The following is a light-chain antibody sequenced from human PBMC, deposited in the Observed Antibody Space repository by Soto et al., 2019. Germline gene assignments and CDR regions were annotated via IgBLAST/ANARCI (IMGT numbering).Light chain of an antibody. CDR2: DVS. Sequence: QSVLTQPASVSGSPGQSITISCTGTSSDIGAYKYVSWFQQHPGKAPKLMIYDVSNRPSGVSNRFSGSKSGNTASLTISGLQTEDEADYYCCSFKSSSTYVFGTGTKLTV. V-gene: IGLV2-14*01. J-gene: IGLJ1*01. CDR1: SSDIGAYKY. CDR3: CSFKSSSTYV.